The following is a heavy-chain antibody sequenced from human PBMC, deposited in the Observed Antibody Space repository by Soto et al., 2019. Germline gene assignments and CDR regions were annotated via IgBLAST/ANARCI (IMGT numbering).Heavy chain of an antibody. CDR2: ISAYNGNT. Sequence: QVQLVQSGAEVKKPGASVKVSCKASGYTFTSYGISWVRQAPGQGLEWMGWISAYNGNTNYAQKIQGRVTMTTDTTTRSAYMELRSLGSDDTAVYYCARSSGSAYWFDPWGQGTLVTVSS. D-gene: IGHD6-6*01. CDR1: GYTFTSYG. V-gene: IGHV1-18*01. CDR3: ARSSGSAYWFDP. J-gene: IGHJ5*02.